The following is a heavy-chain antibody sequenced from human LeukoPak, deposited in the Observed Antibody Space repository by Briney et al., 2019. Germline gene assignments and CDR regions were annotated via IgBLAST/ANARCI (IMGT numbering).Heavy chain of an antibody. CDR1: GVSISTYY. CDR2: IYYSGST. Sequence: SETLSLTCSISGVSISTYYWSWIRQPPGKGLEWIGYIYYSGSTNYNPSLKSRVTISVDTSKNQFSLKLSSVTAADTAVYYCARTTQYYYYMDVWGKGTTVTVSS. CDR3: ARTTQYYYYMDV. V-gene: IGHV4-59*01. D-gene: IGHD1-1*01. J-gene: IGHJ6*03.